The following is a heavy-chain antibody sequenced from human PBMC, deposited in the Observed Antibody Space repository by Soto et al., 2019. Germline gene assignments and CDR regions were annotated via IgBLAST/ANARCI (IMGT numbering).Heavy chain of an antibody. CDR2: INPVESEK. V-gene: IGHV3-7*01. Sequence: EVQLVEPGGGLVQPGGSLRLSCAASGFTFSNSWMSWVRQAPGKGLEWVADINPVESEKYYVDSVKGRFTVSRDNAKNSLYQQMNSLRVEDTALYYCARDPAWGTLDYWALGALVTFS. J-gene: IGHJ4*02. CDR1: GFTFSNSW. CDR3: ARDPAWGTLDY. D-gene: IGHD7-27*01.